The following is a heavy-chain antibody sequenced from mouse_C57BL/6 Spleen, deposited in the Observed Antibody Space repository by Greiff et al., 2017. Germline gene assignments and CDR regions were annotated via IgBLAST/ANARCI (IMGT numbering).Heavy chain of an antibody. D-gene: IGHD1-1*01. CDR1: GYSITSGYY. V-gene: IGHV3-6*01. J-gene: IGHJ2*01. CDR2: ISYDGSN. Sequence: EVQRVESGPGLVKPSQSLSLTCSVTGYSITSGYYWNWIRQFPGNKLEWMGYISYDGSNNYNPSLKNRISITRDTSKNQFFLKLNSVTTEDTATYYCARDEIDYYGSSYGFDYWGQGTTLTVSS. CDR3: ARDEIDYYGSSYGFDY.